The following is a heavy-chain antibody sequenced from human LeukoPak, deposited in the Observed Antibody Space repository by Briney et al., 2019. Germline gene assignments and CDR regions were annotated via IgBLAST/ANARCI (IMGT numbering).Heavy chain of an antibody. J-gene: IGHJ5*02. CDR3: ARGGIAVAGDDL. Sequence: GGSLRLSCAAAGFTLSPYGMNWVRQAPGKGLEWVSAISSSSTYIYYADSVKGRFNISRDNSKSTLFLQMNSLRVEDTAVYYCARGGIAVAGDDLWGQGTLVTVSA. V-gene: IGHV3-21*01. D-gene: IGHD6-19*01. CDR1: GFTLSPYG. CDR2: ISSSSTYI.